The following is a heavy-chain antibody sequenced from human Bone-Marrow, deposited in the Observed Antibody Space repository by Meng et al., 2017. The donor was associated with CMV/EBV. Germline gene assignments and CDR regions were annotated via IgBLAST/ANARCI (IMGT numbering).Heavy chain of an antibody. D-gene: IGHD2-2*01. CDR3: ARDSYIVVVPAAIDYYGMDV. CDR2: ISAYNGNT. J-gene: IGHJ6*02. Sequence: ASVKVSCKASGYTFTSYGISWVRQAPGQGLEWMEWISAYNGNTNYAQKLQGRVTMTTDTSTSTAYMELRSLRSDDTAVYYCARDSYIVVVPAAIDYYGMDVWGQGTTVTVSS. CDR1: GYTFTSYG. V-gene: IGHV1-18*01.